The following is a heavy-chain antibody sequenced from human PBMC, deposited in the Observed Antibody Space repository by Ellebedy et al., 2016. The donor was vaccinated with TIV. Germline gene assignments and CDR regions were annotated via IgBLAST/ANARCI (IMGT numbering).Heavy chain of an antibody. D-gene: IGHD6-19*01. Sequence: ASVKVSRKASGYTFTDYYMHWVRQAPGQGLEWMGWINPNSGGTNFAQKFQGRVTMTRDTSISTAYMELSRLRSDDTAVYYCARDLRSSGWYGNNWFDPWGQGTLVTVSS. CDR3: ARDLRSSGWYGNNWFDP. CDR2: INPNSGGT. CDR1: GYTFTDYY. J-gene: IGHJ5*02. V-gene: IGHV1-2*02.